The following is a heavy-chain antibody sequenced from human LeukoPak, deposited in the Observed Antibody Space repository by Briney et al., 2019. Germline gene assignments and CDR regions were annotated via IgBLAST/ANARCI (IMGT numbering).Heavy chain of an antibody. CDR3: ARDRELSPGFFDY. D-gene: IGHD1-7*01. CDR2: IYYSGST. Sequence: PSETLSLTCTVSGGSISSYYWSWIRQHPGKGLEWIGYIYYSGSTNYNPSLKSRVTISVDTSKNQFSLKLSSVTAADTAVYYCARDRELSPGFFDYWGQGTLVTVSS. CDR1: GGSISSYY. J-gene: IGHJ4*02. V-gene: IGHV4-59*01.